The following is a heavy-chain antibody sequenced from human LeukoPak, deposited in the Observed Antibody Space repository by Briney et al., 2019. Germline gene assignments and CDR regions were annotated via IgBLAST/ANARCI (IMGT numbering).Heavy chain of an antibody. Sequence: SETLSLTCAVSGGSISSGGYSWSWIRQPPGKGLEWIGYIYHSGSTYYNPSLKSRVTISVDRSKNQFSLKLSSVTAADTAVYYCARAAITMVRGQKDYFDYWGQGTLVTVSS. D-gene: IGHD3-10*01. J-gene: IGHJ4*02. CDR3: ARAAITMVRGQKDYFDY. CDR1: GGSISSGGYS. V-gene: IGHV4-30-2*01. CDR2: IYHSGST.